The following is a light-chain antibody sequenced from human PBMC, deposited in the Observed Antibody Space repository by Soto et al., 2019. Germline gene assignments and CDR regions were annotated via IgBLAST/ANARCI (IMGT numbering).Light chain of an antibody. CDR3: QQANSFTLT. Sequence: DIQMTQSPSSMSASVGDRVTITCKASQDISNYLNWYQQKPGKDPKLLIYDASNLKAGVPSRFSGSGSGTDFTLTISRLQPEDFATYDCQQANSFTLTFGQGTRLEIK. J-gene: IGKJ5*01. CDR1: QDISNY. V-gene: IGKV1-33*01. CDR2: DAS.